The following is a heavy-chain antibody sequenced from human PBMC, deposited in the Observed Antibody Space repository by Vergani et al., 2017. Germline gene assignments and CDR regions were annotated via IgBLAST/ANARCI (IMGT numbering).Heavy chain of an antibody. CDR3: AVRPRVNLVWGEIVTKRTFDY. CDR2: INNDGHT. J-gene: IGHJ4*02. CDR1: GESFSSFY. V-gene: IGHV4-34*02. Sequence: QVQLQQWGAGVVKPSGTLSLTCAVFGESFSSFYWSWIRQPPGKGREWIGEINNDGHTNYNPSVGSRVNVSRDTAKYQFSLHLMSVNAADTAMYYCAVRPRVNLVWGEIVTKRTFDYWSQGSLVTVSS. D-gene: IGHD3-10*01.